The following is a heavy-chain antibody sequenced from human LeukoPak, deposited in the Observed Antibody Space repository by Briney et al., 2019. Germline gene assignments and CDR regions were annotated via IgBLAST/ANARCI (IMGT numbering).Heavy chain of an antibody. J-gene: IGHJ6*03. D-gene: IGHD3-10*01. Sequence: SETLSLTCAVYGGSFSGYYWSWIRQPPGKGLEWIGYIYYSGSTNYNPSLKSRVTISVDTSKNQFSLKLSSVTAADTAVYYCARVEEGYGSGRREDYYYYYMDVWGKGTTVTISS. CDR2: IYYSGST. CDR3: ARVEEGYGSGRREDYYYYYMDV. V-gene: IGHV4-59*01. CDR1: GGSFSGYY.